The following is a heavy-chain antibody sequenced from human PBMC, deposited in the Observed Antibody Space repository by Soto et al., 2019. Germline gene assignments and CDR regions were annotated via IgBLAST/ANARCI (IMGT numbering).Heavy chain of an antibody. CDR1: GFTFSSYA. J-gene: IGHJ3*02. D-gene: IGHD3-22*01. CDR3: AKAVDYYDSSGPHAFDI. CDR2: ISGSGGST. Sequence: LRLSCAASGFTFSSYAMSWVRQAPGKGLEWVSAISGSGGSTYYADSVKGRFTISRDNSKNTLYLQMNSLRAEDTAVYYCAKAVDYYDSSGPHAFDIWGQGTMVTVSS. V-gene: IGHV3-23*01.